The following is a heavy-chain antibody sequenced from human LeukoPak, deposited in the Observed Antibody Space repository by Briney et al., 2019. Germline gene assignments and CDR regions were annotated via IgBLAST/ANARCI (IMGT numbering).Heavy chain of an antibody. CDR1: GGTFSSYA. CDR2: IITIFGTA. D-gene: IGHD6-13*01. Sequence: GASVKVSCKASGGTFSSYAISWVRQAPGQGLEWMGGIITIFGTANYAQKFQGRVTITADESTSTAYMELSSLRSEDAAVYYCARERGGYSSSWYGGWGQGTLVTVSS. CDR3: ARERGGYSSSWYGG. J-gene: IGHJ4*02. V-gene: IGHV1-69*01.